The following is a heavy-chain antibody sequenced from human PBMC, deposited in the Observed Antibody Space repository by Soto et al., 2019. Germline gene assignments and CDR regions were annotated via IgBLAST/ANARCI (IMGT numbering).Heavy chain of an antibody. D-gene: IGHD3-10*01. V-gene: IGHV5-10-1*01. CDR2: IDPSDHYN. CDR3: ASVSNCDGSGGYYNPLTNYFYGMDF. CDR1: GNSFTGYW. J-gene: IGHJ6*02. Sequence: ESLTIPCTCSGNSFTGYWISWVRQMPGKGLGGMGRIDPSDHYNNYSPSFQGHVTISADKSISTAYLQWSSLKASDTAMYYCASVSNCDGSGGYYNPLTNYFYGMDFWGQGTTVTVSS.